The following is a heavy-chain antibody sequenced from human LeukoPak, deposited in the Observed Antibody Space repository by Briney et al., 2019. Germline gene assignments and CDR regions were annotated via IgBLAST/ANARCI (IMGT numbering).Heavy chain of an antibody. Sequence: GGSLRLSCAASGFTFSSYWMHWVRQAPGKGLVWVSRINSDGSSTSYADSVKGRFTISRDNAKNTLYLQMNSLRAEDTAVYYCASVPTSLGYCSGGSCLRGRWGQGTLVTVSS. CDR2: INSDGSST. CDR3: ASVPTSLGYCSGGSCLRGR. V-gene: IGHV3-74*01. D-gene: IGHD2-15*01. J-gene: IGHJ4*02. CDR1: GFTFSSYW.